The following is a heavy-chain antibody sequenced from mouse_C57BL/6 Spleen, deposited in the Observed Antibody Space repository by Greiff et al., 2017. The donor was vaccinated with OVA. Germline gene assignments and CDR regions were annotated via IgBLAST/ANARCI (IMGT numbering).Heavy chain of an antibody. CDR3: ARDYYGSSYLGYFDV. D-gene: IGHD1-1*01. CDR2: LWSGGST. J-gene: IGHJ1*03. V-gene: IGHV2-2*01. CDR1: GFSLTSYG. Sequence: VKLMESGPGLVQPSQSLSISCTVSGFSLTSYGVHWVRQSPGKGLEWLGVLWSGGSTDYNAAFFSRLSISKDNSKSQVFFKMNRLQADDTAIYYCARDYYGSSYLGYFDVWGTGTTVTVSS.